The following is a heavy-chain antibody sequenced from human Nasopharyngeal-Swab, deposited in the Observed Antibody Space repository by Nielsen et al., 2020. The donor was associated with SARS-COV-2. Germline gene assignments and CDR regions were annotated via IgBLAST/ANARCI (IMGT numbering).Heavy chain of an antibody. CDR2: IYSGGST. CDR1: GFIVSSNY. V-gene: IGHV3-53*04. Sequence: GESLKISCAASGFIVSSNYMSWVRQAPGKGLEWVSVIYSGGSTYYADSVKGRFTISRHNSKNTLYLQMNSLRAEDTAVYYCARGQALYYYYYYMDVWGKGTTVTVSS. J-gene: IGHJ6*03. CDR3: ARGQALYYYYYYMDV.